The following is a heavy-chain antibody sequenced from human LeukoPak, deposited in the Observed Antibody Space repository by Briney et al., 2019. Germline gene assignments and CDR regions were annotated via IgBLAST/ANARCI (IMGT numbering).Heavy chain of an antibody. D-gene: IGHD5-18*01. CDR2: IIPILGIA. J-gene: IGHJ4*02. CDR1: GGTFSSYT. V-gene: IGHV1-69*02. Sequence: SVKVSCKASGGTFSSYTISGVRQAPGQGLKWMERIIPILGIANYAQKFQGRVSITADKSTSTAYMELSSLRSEDTAVYYCARAARGYSYVMGDYFDYWGQGTLVTVSS. CDR3: ARAARGYSYVMGDYFDY.